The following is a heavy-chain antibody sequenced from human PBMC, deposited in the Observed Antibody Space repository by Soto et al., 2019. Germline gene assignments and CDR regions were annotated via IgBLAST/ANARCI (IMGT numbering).Heavy chain of an antibody. CDR3: ARHLLYGLSDY. Sequence: QVQLVQSGAEVKKPGASVKVSCKASGYTFTSYGISWVRQAPGQGLEWMGWISAYNGNTNYAQKLHGRLSLTTHTPTSTAYMELRSLRSADTAVHNCARHLLYGLSDYWGQGTLVTVSS. CDR1: GYTFTSYG. CDR2: ISAYNGNT. D-gene: IGHD3-10*01. V-gene: IGHV1-18*01. J-gene: IGHJ4*02.